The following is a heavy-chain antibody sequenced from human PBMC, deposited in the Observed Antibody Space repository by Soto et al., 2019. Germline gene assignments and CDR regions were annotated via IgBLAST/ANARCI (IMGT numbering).Heavy chain of an antibody. V-gene: IGHV4-59*01. D-gene: IGHD6-13*01. Sequence: PSETLSLTCTVSGGSISSYYWSWIRQPPGKGLEWIGYIYYSGSTNYNPSLKSRVTISVDTSKNQFSLKLSSVTAADTAVYYCARDKEGSSSWYYYYGMDVWGQGTTVTVSS. CDR1: GGSISSYY. CDR3: ARDKEGSSSWYYYYGMDV. CDR2: IYYSGST. J-gene: IGHJ6*02.